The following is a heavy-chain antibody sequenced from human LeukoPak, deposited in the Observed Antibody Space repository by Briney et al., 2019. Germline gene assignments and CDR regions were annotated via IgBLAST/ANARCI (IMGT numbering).Heavy chain of an antibody. CDR2: TYYRSKWYH. D-gene: IGHD7-27*01. CDR1: GDSFSSYTAN. CDR3: ARASRGRDRTGEPSFYFDY. Sequence: SQTLSLTCAISGDSFSSYTANWNWIGQSPSRGLEWLGRTYYRSKWYHDSAVSVKSRITINPDTSKNQFSLQLNSVTPEDTAVYYCARASRGRDRTGEPSFYFDYWGQGALVTVSS. J-gene: IGHJ4*02. V-gene: IGHV6-1*01.